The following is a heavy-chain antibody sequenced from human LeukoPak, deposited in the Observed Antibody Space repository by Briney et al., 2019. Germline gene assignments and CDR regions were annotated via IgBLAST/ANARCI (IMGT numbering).Heavy chain of an antibody. CDR2: IYHSGST. V-gene: IGHV4-30-2*01. D-gene: IGHD3-3*01. Sequence: SETLSLTCTVSGGSISSGGYYWSWIRQPPGKGLEWIGYIYHSGSTYYNPSLKSRVTISVDTSKNQFSLKLSSVTAADTAVYYCARHYYDFWSGYSYGFDPWGQGTLVTVSS. CDR3: ARHYYDFWSGYSYGFDP. CDR1: GGSISSGGYY. J-gene: IGHJ5*02.